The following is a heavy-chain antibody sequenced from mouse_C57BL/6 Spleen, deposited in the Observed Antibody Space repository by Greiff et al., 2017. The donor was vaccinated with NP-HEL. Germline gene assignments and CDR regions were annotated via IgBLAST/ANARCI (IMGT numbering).Heavy chain of an antibody. V-gene: IGHV5-4*03. D-gene: IGHD3-2*02. CDR3: ASFSETAQATLFAY. Sequence: EVKLMESGGGLVKPGGSLKLSCAASGFTFSSYAMSWVRQTPEKRLEWVATISDGGSYTYYPDNVKGRFTISRDNAKNNLYLQMSHLKSEDTAMYYCASFSETAQATLFAYWGQGTLVTVSA. CDR2: ISDGGSYT. CDR1: GFTFSSYA. J-gene: IGHJ3*01.